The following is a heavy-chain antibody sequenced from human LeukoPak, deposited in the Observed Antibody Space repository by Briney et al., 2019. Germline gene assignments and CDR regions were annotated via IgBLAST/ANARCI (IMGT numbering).Heavy chain of an antibody. Sequence: GGSLRLSCAASGFTFSNYAMSWVRQAPVKGLEWVSAISGSGGSTYYADSVKGRFTISRDNSKNTLYLQMNSLRAEDTAIYYCAKERDVVPAAYFDYWGQGTLVTVSS. CDR1: GFTFSNYA. J-gene: IGHJ4*02. CDR3: AKERDVVPAAYFDY. CDR2: ISGSGGST. D-gene: IGHD2-2*01. V-gene: IGHV3-23*01.